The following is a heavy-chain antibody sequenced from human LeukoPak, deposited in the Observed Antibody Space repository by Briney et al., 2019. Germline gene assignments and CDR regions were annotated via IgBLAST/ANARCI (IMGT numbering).Heavy chain of an antibody. V-gene: IGHV4-4*07. CDR1: GGSINNYY. Sequence: PSETLSLTCTVSGGSINNYYRSWIRQPAGKGLEWIGRIYTRGSTNYNPSLKSRVTMSVDTSKNQFSLKLSSVTAADTAVYYCARGRYCSTDICSGGDAFDIWGQGTMVSVSS. CDR3: ARGRYCSTDICSGGDAFDI. D-gene: IGHD2-2*01. CDR2: IYTRGST. J-gene: IGHJ3*02.